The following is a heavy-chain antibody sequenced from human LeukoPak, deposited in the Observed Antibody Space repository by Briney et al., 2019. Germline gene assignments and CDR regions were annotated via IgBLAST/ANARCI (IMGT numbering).Heavy chain of an antibody. D-gene: IGHD1-26*01. CDR2: INHGGIS. J-gene: IGHJ4*02. CDR1: GGSFSHSY. V-gene: IGHV4-34*01. CDR3: VRGPDLAKVGY. Sequence: PSETLSLTCAVYGGSFSHSYWNWVRQPPGKGLEWIGEINHGGISSYKPSLSSRGTMSQHTSKHHSSLKAASATAADTAVYDCVRGPDLAKVGYCGQGTPVTVSS.